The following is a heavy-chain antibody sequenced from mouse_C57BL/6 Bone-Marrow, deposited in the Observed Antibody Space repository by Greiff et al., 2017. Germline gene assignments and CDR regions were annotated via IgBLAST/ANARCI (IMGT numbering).Heavy chain of an antibody. V-gene: IGHV1-72*01. Sequence: QVQLQQPGAELVKPGASVKLSCKASGYTFTSYWMHWVTQRPGRGLEWIGRIDPNSGGTKYNEKFKSQATLTVDKPSSTAYMQLSSLTSEDSAVYYCARIGGLRRRDWYFDVWGTGTTGTVSS. CDR1: GYTFTSYW. CDR3: ARIGGLRRRDWYFDV. J-gene: IGHJ1*03. CDR2: IDPNSGGT. D-gene: IGHD2-4*01.